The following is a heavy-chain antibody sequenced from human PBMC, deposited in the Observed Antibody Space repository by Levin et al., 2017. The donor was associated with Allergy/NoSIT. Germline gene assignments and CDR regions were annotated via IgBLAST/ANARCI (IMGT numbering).Heavy chain of an antibody. V-gene: IGHV3-30*18. Sequence: GESLKISCAASGFTFSSYGMHWVRQAPGKGLEWVAVISYDGSNKYYADSVKGRFTISRDNSKNTLYLQMNSLRAEDTAVYYCAKPMVRADDAFDIWGQGTMVTVSS. CDR2: ISYDGSNK. J-gene: IGHJ3*02. CDR1: GFTFSSYG. D-gene: IGHD3-10*01. CDR3: AKPMVRADDAFDI.